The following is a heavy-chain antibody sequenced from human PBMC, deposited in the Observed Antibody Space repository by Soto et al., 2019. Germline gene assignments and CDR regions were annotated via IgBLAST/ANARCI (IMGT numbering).Heavy chain of an antibody. CDR2: ISGSGGST. Sequence: PGGSLRLSCAASGFTFSSYAMSWVRQAPGKGLEWVSAISGSGGSTYYADSVKGRFTISRDNSKNTLYLQMNSLRAEDTAVYYCAKCVCGSGSYYIPVGYYYYGMDVWGQGTTVTVSS. CDR1: GFTFSSYA. J-gene: IGHJ6*02. D-gene: IGHD3-10*01. CDR3: AKCVCGSGSYYIPVGYYYYGMDV. V-gene: IGHV3-23*01.